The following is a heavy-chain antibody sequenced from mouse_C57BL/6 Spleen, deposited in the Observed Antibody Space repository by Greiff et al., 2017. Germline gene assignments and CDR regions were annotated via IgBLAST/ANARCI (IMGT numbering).Heavy chain of an antibody. V-gene: IGHV1-69*01. J-gene: IGHJ2*01. CDR2: IDPSDSYT. D-gene: IGHD2-5*01. CDR3: ARRSNYYLDY. CDR1: GYTFTSYW. Sequence: VQLQQPGAELVMPGASVKLSCKASGYTFTSYWMHWVKQRPGQGLEWIGEIDPSDSYTNYNQKFKGKSTLTVDKSSSTAYMQLSSLTSEDSAVYYCARRSNYYLDYWGQGTTLTVSS.